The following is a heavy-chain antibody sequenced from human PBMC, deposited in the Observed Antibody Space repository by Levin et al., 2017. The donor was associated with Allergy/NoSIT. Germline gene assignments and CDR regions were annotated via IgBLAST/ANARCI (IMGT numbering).Heavy chain of an antibody. CDR2: ISNKANSYTT. CDR1: GFPFSDHY. CDR3: TSLITYFDV. D-gene: IGHD3-10*01. Sequence: SCAASGFPFSDHYMDWVRQAPGKGLDWVGRISNKANSYTTSYAASVKGRFTISRDDSKNSLYLQMNSLKTEDTAVYYCTSLITYFDVWGQGTTVTVSS. V-gene: IGHV3-72*01. J-gene: IGHJ6*02.